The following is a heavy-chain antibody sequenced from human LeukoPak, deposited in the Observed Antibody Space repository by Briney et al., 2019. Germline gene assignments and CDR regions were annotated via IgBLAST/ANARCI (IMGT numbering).Heavy chain of an antibody. V-gene: IGHV4-39*01. CDR1: GGSISSSSYY. J-gene: IGHJ4*02. CDR2: IYYSGST. CDR3: ARHHGLERRIYY. D-gene: IGHD1-1*01. Sequence: SETLSLTCTVSGGSISSSSYYWGWIRQPPGKGLEWIGSIYYSGSTYYNPSLKSRVTISVDTSKNQFSLKLSSVTAADTAVYYCARHHGLERRIYYWGQGTLVIVSS.